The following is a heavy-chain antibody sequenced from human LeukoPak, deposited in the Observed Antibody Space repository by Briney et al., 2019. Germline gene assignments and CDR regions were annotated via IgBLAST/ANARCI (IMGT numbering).Heavy chain of an antibody. Sequence: GASVKVSCKASGYTFSSYVMHWVRQAPGQRFEWMGWINAGNGNTKYSQKFQDRVTFTSDTAASTAYMELRSLRSDDTAVYYCAREVSTLFDYWGQGTLVTVSS. CDR1: GYTFSSYV. CDR3: AREVSTLFDY. J-gene: IGHJ4*02. CDR2: INAGNGNT. D-gene: IGHD5/OR15-5a*01. V-gene: IGHV1-3*01.